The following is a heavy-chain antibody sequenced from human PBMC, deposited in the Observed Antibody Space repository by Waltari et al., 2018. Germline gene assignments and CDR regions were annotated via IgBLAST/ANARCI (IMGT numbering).Heavy chain of an antibody. J-gene: IGHJ6*02. CDR2: LYHAGNT. D-gene: IGHD2-8*01. CDR1: GFTVSSYY. CDR3: ARGNTKYGMDV. V-gene: IGHV3-53*01. Sequence: EVQLVESGGHLIQPGGSLRVSCAAYGFTVSSYYMNWVRQAPGKGLEWVSILYHAGNTYYADSVKGRFTFSRDNSKNTLYLQMNSLRAEDTAVYYCARGNTKYGMDVWGPGTTVTVSS.